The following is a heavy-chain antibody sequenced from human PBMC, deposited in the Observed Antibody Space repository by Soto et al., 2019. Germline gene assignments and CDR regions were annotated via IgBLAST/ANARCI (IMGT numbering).Heavy chain of an antibody. CDR2: IYSGGST. V-gene: IGHV3-53*01. J-gene: IGHJ4*02. D-gene: IGHD1-26*01. CDR1: GFTVSSNY. CDR3: AAGSYSTPPFDY. Sequence: GGSLRLSCAASGFTVSSNYMSWVRQAPGKGLEWVSVIYSGGSTYYADSVKGRFTISRDNSKNTLYLQMNSLRAEDTAVYYCAAGSYSTPPFDYWGQGTLVTVSS.